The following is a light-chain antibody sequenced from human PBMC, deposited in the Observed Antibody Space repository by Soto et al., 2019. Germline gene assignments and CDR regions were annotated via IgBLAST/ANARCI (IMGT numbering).Light chain of an antibody. Sequence: QSALTQPRSVSGSPGQSVTISCTGTSRDVGGYKYVSWYQQHPGKAPKLMIYDVSKRPSGVPDRFSGSKSGITASLTISGLQAEDEADYYCCSYAGSYTLVFGGGTKVTVL. CDR2: DVS. CDR1: SRDVGGYKY. V-gene: IGLV2-11*01. J-gene: IGLJ2*01. CDR3: CSYAGSYTLV.